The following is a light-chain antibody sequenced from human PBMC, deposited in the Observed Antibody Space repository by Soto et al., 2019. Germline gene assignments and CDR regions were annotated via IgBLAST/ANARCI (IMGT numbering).Light chain of an antibody. CDR3: QQYNNWPPYT. CDR2: GAS. CDR1: QSVSST. Sequence: EIVMTQSPATLSVSPGERATLSCRASQSVSSTLAWYQQKPGQAPRLLIYGASTRATGIPARFSGSGSGTEFTLTISSLQSEDFAVYDCQQYNNWPPYTFGQGTKLEIK. V-gene: IGKV3-15*01. J-gene: IGKJ2*01.